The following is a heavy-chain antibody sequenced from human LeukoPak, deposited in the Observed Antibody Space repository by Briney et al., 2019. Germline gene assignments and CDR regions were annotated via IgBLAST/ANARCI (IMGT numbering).Heavy chain of an antibody. Sequence: GGSLRLSCAASGFTFSSYSMNWVRQAPGKGLEWVSYISSSSSTIYYADSVKGRFTISRDNAKNSLYLQMNSLRAEDTAVYYCAKDEHYYDSSGYYVYWGQGTLVTVSS. J-gene: IGHJ4*02. V-gene: IGHV3-48*01. CDR3: AKDEHYYDSSGYYVY. CDR2: ISSSSSTI. CDR1: GFTFSSYS. D-gene: IGHD3-22*01.